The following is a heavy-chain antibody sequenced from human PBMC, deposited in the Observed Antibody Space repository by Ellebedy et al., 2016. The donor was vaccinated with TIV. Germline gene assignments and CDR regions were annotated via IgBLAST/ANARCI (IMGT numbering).Heavy chain of an antibody. Sequence: AASVKVSCKASGYTFTSYGISWVRQAPGQGLEWMGWISAYNGNTNYAQKLQGRVTMTTDTSTSTAYMELRSLRSDDTAVYYCARTYYYDSSGYYSDYWGQGTLVTVSS. J-gene: IGHJ4*02. CDR2: ISAYNGNT. CDR1: GYTFTSYG. CDR3: ARTYYYDSSGYYSDY. D-gene: IGHD3-22*01. V-gene: IGHV1-18*04.